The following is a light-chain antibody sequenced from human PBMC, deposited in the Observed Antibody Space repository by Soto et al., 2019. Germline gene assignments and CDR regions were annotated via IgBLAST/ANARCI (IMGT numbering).Light chain of an antibody. Sequence: EIVLTQSPGTLSLSLGESNTLSCRASQTVSSAYLAWYQQKPGQAPRLVIFGTSIRATGIPDRFSGSGSGTDFTLTISRLEPEDFAVYYCQQYGSSPPWTFGQGTKVDIK. CDR2: GTS. CDR1: QTVSSAY. V-gene: IGKV3-20*01. CDR3: QQYGSSPPWT. J-gene: IGKJ1*01.